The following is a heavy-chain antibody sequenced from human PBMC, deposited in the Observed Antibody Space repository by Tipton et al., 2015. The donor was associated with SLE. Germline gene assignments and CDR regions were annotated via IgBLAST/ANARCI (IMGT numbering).Heavy chain of an antibody. D-gene: IGHD4-11*01. Sequence: QSGPEVKKPGESLKISCKGSGYSFTTYWIGWVRQMPGKGLEWMGRIDPSDSYTNYSPSFQGHVTISADKSISTAYLQWSSLKASDTAMYYCARQGKGYSNYPIRYWGQGTLVTVSS. CDR2: IDPSDSYT. CDR1: GYSFTTYW. CDR3: ARQGKGYSNYPIRY. J-gene: IGHJ4*02. V-gene: IGHV5-10-1*01.